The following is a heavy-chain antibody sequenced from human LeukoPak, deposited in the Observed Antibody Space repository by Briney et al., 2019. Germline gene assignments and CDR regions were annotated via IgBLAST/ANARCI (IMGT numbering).Heavy chain of an antibody. J-gene: IGHJ4*02. D-gene: IGHD6-13*01. CDR3: ARVSTYIAAAGTDGPFDY. CDR2: INPSGGST. CDR1: GYTFTSYY. V-gene: IGHV1-46*01. Sequence: ASVKVSCKASGYTFTSYYMHWVRQAPGQGLEWMGIINPSGGSTSYAQKFQGRVTMTRDTSTSTVYMELSSLRSENTAVYYCARVSTYIAAAGTDGPFDYWGQGTLVTVSS.